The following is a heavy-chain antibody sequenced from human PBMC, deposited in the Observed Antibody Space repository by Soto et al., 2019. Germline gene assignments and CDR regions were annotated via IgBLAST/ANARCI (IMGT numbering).Heavy chain of an antibody. J-gene: IGHJ4*02. D-gene: IGHD1-26*01. CDR2: IYYSGST. Sequence: PSETLSLTCTVSGGSVSSGSYYWSWIRQPPGKGLEWIGYIYYSGSTNYNPSLKSRVTISVDTSKNQFSLKLSSVTAADTAVYYCARDRRIVGATDYWGQGTLVTVSS. CDR3: ARDRRIVGATDY. CDR1: GGSVSSGSYY. V-gene: IGHV4-61*01.